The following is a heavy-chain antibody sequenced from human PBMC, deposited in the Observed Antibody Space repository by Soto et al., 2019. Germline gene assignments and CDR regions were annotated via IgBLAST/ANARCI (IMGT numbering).Heavy chain of an antibody. J-gene: IGHJ5*02. V-gene: IGHV1-8*01. CDR2: MNPNSGNT. Sequence: ASVKVSCKASGYTFTSYDINWVRQATGQGLEWMGWMNPNSGNTGYAQKFQGRVTMTRNTSISTAYMELSSLRSEDTAGYYCARGQARGYDFWSGYYISATFDPWGQGTLVTVSS. CDR1: GYTFTSYD. D-gene: IGHD3-3*01. CDR3: ARGQARGYDFWSGYYISATFDP.